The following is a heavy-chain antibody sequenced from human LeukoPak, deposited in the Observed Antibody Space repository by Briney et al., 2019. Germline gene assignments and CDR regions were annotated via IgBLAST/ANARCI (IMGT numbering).Heavy chain of an antibody. CDR1: GFTFSSYG. D-gene: IGHD3-10*01. V-gene: IGHV3-33*01. J-gene: IGHJ4*02. CDR3: ARGRRDYYGSGSYLSHFDY. Sequence: GGSLRLSCAASGFTFSSYGMHWVRQAPGKGLEWVAVIWYDGSNKYYADSAKGRFTISRDNSKNTLYLQMNSLRAEDTAVYYCARGRRDYYGSGSYLSHFDYWGQGTLVTVSS. CDR2: IWYDGSNK.